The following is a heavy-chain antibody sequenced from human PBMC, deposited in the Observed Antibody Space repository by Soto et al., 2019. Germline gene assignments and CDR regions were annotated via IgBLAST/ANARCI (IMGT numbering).Heavy chain of an antibody. CDR2: INPSGGST. CDR1: GYTFTSYY. CDR3: ARSMEGELSPPFGDY. D-gene: IGHD3-16*02. Sequence: ASVKGSCKASGYTFTSYYMHWVRQAPGQGLEWMGIINPSGGSTSYAQKFQGRVTMTRDTSTSTVYMELSSLRSEDTAVYYCARSMEGELSPPFGDYWCQGPLITVSS. J-gene: IGHJ4*02. V-gene: IGHV1-46*01.